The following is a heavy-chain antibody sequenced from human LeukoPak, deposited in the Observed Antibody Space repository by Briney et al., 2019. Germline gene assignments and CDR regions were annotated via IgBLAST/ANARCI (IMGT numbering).Heavy chain of an antibody. V-gene: IGHV3-7*01. CDR2: INQHGSQI. J-gene: IGHJ4*02. CDR3: ARGTTPFDY. D-gene: IGHD2-2*01. Sequence: GGSLRLSCAASGFTVSSNYMSWVRQAPGKGLEWVASINQHGSQIHYVDSVKGRFTISRDNAKNSLYLQMNSLRAEDTAVYYCARGTTPFDYWGQGTLVTVSS. CDR1: GFTVSSNY.